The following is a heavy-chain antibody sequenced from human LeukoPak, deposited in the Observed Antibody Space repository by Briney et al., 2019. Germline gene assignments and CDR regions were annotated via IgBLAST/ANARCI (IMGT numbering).Heavy chain of an antibody. CDR1: GFTFSSYW. D-gene: IGHD5-18*01. V-gene: IGHV3-74*01. J-gene: IGHJ4*02. CDR3: ARDAPGNTALDY. CDR2: INSDGSRT. Sequence: PGGSLRLSXAASGFTFSSYWMHWVRQAPGKGLVWVSLINSDGSRTSYADSVKGRFTISRDNAKNTLYLQMSSLRAEDTAIYYCARDAPGNTALDYWGQGTLVTVSS.